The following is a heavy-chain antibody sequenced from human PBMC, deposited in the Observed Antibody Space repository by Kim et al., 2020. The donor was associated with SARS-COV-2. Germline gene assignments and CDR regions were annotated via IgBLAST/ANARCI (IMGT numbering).Heavy chain of an antibody. CDR2: IIPIFGTA. CDR1: GGTFSSYA. Sequence: SVKVSCKASGGTFSSYAISWVRQAPGQGLEWMGGIIPIFGTANYAQKFQGRVTITADESTSTAYMELSSLRSEDTAVYYCARTPDYGDYVWIFDIWGQGTMVTVSS. J-gene: IGHJ3*02. D-gene: IGHD4-17*01. CDR3: ARTPDYGDYVWIFDI. V-gene: IGHV1-69*13.